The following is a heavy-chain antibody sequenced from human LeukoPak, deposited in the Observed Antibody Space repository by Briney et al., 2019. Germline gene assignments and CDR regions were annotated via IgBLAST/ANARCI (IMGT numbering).Heavy chain of an antibody. D-gene: IGHD3-22*01. J-gene: IGHJ4*02. CDR2: FDPEDGET. Sequence: GASVKVSCKVSGYTLTELSMHWARQAPGKGLEWMGGFDPEDGETIYAQKFQGRVTMTEDTSTDTAYMELSSLRSEDTAVYYCATAQYYYDSSGYYYFDYWGQGTLVTVSS. CDR3: ATAQYYYDSSGYYYFDY. V-gene: IGHV1-24*01. CDR1: GYTLTELS.